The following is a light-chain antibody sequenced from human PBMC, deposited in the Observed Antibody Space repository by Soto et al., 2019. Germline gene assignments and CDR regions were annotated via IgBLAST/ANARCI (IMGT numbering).Light chain of an antibody. V-gene: IGLV2-14*01. Sequence: QSALTQPASVSGSPGQSITISCTGTSSYVGGYNYVSWYQQHPGKAPNLMIYEVSNRPSGVSNRFSGSKSGNTASLTISGLQAEDEADYYCSSYTSSSIDYVFGTGTQLTVL. CDR2: EVS. CDR3: SSYTSSSIDYV. CDR1: SSYVGGYNY. J-gene: IGLJ1*01.